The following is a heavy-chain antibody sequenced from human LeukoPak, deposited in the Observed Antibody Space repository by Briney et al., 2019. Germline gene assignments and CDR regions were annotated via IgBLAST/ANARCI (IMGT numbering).Heavy chain of an antibody. J-gene: IGHJ4*02. V-gene: IGHV3-48*03. CDR2: ISSSGSTI. Sequence: PGGSLRLSCAASGFTFSSYEMNWVREAPGRGLEWVSYISSSGSTIYYADSVKGPLSMSRDNAKNSLCLQMHSLRAEDTAVYYCARAMVLWFYYWGQGTLVSVSS. CDR3: ARAMVLWFYY. CDR1: GFTFSSYE. D-gene: IGHD4/OR15-4a*01.